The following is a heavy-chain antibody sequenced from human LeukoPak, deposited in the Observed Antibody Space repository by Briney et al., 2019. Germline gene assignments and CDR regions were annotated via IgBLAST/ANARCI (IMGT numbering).Heavy chain of an antibody. J-gene: IGHJ4*02. CDR1: GLSFDDYA. Sequence: GGSLRLSCAASGLSFDDYAMHWVRQSPGKGLEWVSHINWNGGSADYADSVKGRFTISRDNSKNSLYLQMNSLRTEDTALYYCAKPHLSVVATPYFDYWGQGTLVTVSS. CDR3: AKPHLSVVATPYFDY. CDR2: INWNGGSA. V-gene: IGHV3-43D*03. D-gene: IGHD5-12*01.